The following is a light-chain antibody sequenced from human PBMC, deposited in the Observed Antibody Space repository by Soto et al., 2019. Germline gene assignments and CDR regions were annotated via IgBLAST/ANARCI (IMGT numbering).Light chain of an antibody. CDR2: GAS. V-gene: IGKV3-20*01. CDR1: QSGPSSY. Sequence: IGVTKSAITLSLSPGERATLSCRASQSGPSSYLAWYQQKPGQAPRLLIYGASSRATGIPDRFSGSGSGTDFTLTISSLQPEDFAVYFCQQCCSSPRTFGGGTKVDNK. J-gene: IGKJ4*02. CDR3: QQCCSSPRT.